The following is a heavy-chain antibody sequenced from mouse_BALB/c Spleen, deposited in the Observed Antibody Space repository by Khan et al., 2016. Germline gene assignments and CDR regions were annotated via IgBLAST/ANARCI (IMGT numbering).Heavy chain of an antibody. CDR2: ISSGGTT. V-gene: IGHV5-6-5*01. J-gene: IGHJ2*01. D-gene: IGHD1-1*01. CDR1: GFTFSSHA. CDR3: VRGVIMVVDYFDY. Sequence: EVELVESGGGLVKPGGSLKLSCAASGFTFSSHAMSWVRQTPEKRLEWVASISSGGTTFYPDSLKGRFTISRDNARNILYLQMTSLRAADTAMYYCVRGVIMVVDYFDYWGQGTTLTVSS.